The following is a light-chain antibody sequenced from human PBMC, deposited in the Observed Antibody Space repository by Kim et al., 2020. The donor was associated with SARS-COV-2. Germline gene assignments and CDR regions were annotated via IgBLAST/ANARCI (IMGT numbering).Light chain of an antibody. V-gene: IGLV1-51*01. Sequence: QSVLTQPPSVSAAPGQTVTFSCSGSSSNIGKNFVSWYQKFPGTAPKLLIYDNDQRPSGIPDRFSGSKSGTSATLGITGLQTGDEADYYCGTWDNSLSAGVFGGGTQLTVL. CDR1: SSNIGKNF. J-gene: IGLJ2*01. CDR2: DND. CDR3: GTWDNSLSAGV.